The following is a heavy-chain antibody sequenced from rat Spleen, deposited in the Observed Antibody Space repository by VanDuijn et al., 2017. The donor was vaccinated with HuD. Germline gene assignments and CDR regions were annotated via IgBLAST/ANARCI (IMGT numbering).Heavy chain of an antibody. CDR2: ISPSGGIT. CDR3: ATTGSHYFDY. D-gene: IGHD5-1*01. Sequence: EVQLVESGGGLVQPGRSLKLSCAASGFTFSSYDMAWVRQAPTKGLEWVASISPSGGITYYRASVKGRFTISRDNAENTVYLQMNSLRSEDTATYYCATTGSHYFDYWGQGVMVTVSS. CDR1: GFTFSSYD. V-gene: IGHV5S23*01. J-gene: IGHJ2*01.